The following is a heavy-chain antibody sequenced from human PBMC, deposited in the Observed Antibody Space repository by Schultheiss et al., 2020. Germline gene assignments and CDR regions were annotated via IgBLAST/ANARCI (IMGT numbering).Heavy chain of an antibody. CDR1: GGSYSDHY. CDR2: IYYSGST. Sequence: SETLSLTCTVYGGSYSDHYWSWIRQPPGKGLEWIGYIYYSGSTYYNPSLKSRVTISVDTSKNQFSLKLSSVTAEDTATYYCARDMEDVDIVATSVDYWGQGTLVTVSS. J-gene: IGHJ4*02. D-gene: IGHD5-12*01. V-gene: IGHV4-59*11. CDR3: ARDMEDVDIVATSVDY.